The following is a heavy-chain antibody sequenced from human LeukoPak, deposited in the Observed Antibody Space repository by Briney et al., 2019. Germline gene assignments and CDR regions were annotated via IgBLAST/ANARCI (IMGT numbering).Heavy chain of an antibody. CDR3: AREGAPYYYDSSGYY. CDR1: GGTFSSYA. J-gene: IGHJ4*02. CDR2: IIPIFGTA. D-gene: IGHD3-22*01. Sequence: GASVKVSCKASGGTFSSYAISWVRQAPGQGLEGMGGIIPIFGTANYAQKFQGRVTITADKSTSTAYMELSSLRSEDTAVYYCAREGAPYYYDSSGYYWGQGTLVTVSS. V-gene: IGHV1-69*06.